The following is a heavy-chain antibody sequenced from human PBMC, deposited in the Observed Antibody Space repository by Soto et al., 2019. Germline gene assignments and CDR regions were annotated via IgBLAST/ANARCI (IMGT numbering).Heavy chain of an antibody. CDR3: ARDRGGYDYYYYYMDV. Sequence: QVQLVQSGAEVKKPGSSVKVSCKASGGTFSSYTISWVRQAPGQGLEWMGRIIPILGIANYAQKFQGRVTITADKSTSTAYMELSSLRSEDTAVYYCARDRGGYDYYYYYMDVWGKGTTVTVSS. CDR1: GGTFSSYT. CDR2: IIPILGIA. J-gene: IGHJ6*03. D-gene: IGHD5-12*01. V-gene: IGHV1-69*08.